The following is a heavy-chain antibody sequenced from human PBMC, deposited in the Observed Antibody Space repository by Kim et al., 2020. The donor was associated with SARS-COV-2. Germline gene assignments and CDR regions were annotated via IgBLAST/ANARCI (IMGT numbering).Heavy chain of an antibody. V-gene: IGHV4-31*03. CDR3: ARAETIFGVVIGCFDY. Sequence: SETLSLTCTVSGGSISSGGYYWSWIRQHPGKGLEWIGYIYYSGSTYYNPSLKSRVTISVDTSKNQFSLKLSSVTAADTAVYYCARAETIFGVVIGCFDYWGQGNLVPVSS. D-gene: IGHD3-3*01. CDR2: IYYSGST. J-gene: IGHJ4*02. CDR1: GGSISSGGYY.